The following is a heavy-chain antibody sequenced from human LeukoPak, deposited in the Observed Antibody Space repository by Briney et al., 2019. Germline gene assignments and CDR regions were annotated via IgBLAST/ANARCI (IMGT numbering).Heavy chain of an antibody. CDR2: ISSSSSYI. CDR1: GFTFSSYS. Sequence: GGSLRLSCAASGFTFSSYSMNWVRQAPGKGLEWVSSISSSSSYIYYADSVKGRFTISRDNAKNSLYLQMNSLRAEDTAVYYCARGSQSSSWYIFDYWGQGTPVTVSS. V-gene: IGHV3-21*01. CDR3: ARGSQSSSWYIFDY. J-gene: IGHJ4*02. D-gene: IGHD6-13*01.